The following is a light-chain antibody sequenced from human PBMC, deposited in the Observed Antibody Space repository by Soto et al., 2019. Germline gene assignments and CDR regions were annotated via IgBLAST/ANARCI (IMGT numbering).Light chain of an antibody. V-gene: IGKV3-11*01. CDR2: DAS. CDR3: QQRSNWPPST. Sequence: EIVLTQSPATLSLSPGERATLSCRASQSVSNYLTWYQQKPGQAPSLLIYDASNRATGIPARFGGSGSGTAFTLTTSSLEPEDFAVYYCQQRSNWPPSTFGQGTLLEIK. J-gene: IGKJ5*01. CDR1: QSVSNY.